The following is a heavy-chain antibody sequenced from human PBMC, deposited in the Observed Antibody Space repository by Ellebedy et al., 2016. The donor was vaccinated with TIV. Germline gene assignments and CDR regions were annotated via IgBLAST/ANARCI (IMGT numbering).Heavy chain of an antibody. V-gene: IGHV4-61*05. D-gene: IGHD4-23*01. J-gene: IGHJ3*02. CDR1: GGSISSSSYY. Sequence: SETLSLTCTVSGGSISSSSYYWGWIRQPPGKGLEWIGSVYHSGDTKYSPSLKSRVTMSVDTSKSQISLKLTSVSAADTAVYYCARVYQGGNSDAFDIWGQGTMVTVSS. CDR2: VYHSGDT. CDR3: ARVYQGGNSDAFDI.